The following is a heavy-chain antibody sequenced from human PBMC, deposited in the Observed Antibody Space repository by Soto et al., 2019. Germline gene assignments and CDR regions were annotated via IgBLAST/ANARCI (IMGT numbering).Heavy chain of an antibody. CDR3: ARDCPVPPATPNNWYDP. D-gene: IGHD2-2*02. Sequence: SETLCLTWTVSGVSIGSRGDYWGWIRQAPGQGLEWIATIYSGGRTFYNPSLKSRVAISLDTSKDQFSLTSEDTAVYYCARDCPVPPATPNNWYDPWGQGTLVTVSS. CDR1: GVSIGSRGDY. V-gene: IGHV4-39*07. J-gene: IGHJ5*02. CDR2: IYSGGRT.